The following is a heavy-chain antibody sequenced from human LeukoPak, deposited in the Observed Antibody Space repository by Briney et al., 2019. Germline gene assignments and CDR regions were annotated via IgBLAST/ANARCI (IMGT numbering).Heavy chain of an antibody. Sequence: PGRSLRLSCAASGFSFSSYAIHWVRQAPGKGLEWVAVLSYDGSNKYDADSVKGRFTISRDNSKNTLYLQMNSLRAEDTAMYYCARDPSHWIPLNYFDYWGQGTLVTVSS. J-gene: IGHJ4*02. CDR3: ARDPSHWIPLNYFDY. V-gene: IGHV3-30-3*01. CDR2: LSYDGSNK. CDR1: GFSFSSYA. D-gene: IGHD5-18*01.